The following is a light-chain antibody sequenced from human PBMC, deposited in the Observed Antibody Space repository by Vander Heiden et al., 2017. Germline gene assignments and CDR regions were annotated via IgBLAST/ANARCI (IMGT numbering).Light chain of an antibody. CDR1: SSNIGSNS. J-gene: IGLJ2*01. Sequence: QSGLPQPPSASGTPGQGVTISCSGSSSNIGSNSVTWYQQLPGSAPKLLIYTTHQRPSGVPERFSGSKSGTSASLAISGLQSEDEADYYCAAWDDSLNGVVFGGGTRLTVL. CDR2: TTH. V-gene: IGLV1-44*01. CDR3: AAWDDSLNGVV.